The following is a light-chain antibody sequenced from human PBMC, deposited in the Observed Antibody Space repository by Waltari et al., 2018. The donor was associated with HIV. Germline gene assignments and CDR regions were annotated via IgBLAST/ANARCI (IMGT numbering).Light chain of an antibody. J-gene: IGLJ3*02. CDR2: DVS. V-gene: IGLV2-11*01. CDR3: CSYVGGYTFV. CDR1: SSDVGDNNY. Sequence: QSALTQPRSVSGSPGQSVTISCTGTSSDVGDNNYVSWYQHHPGKAPKLIIYDVSKRPSGVPDRFSGSKSGNTVSRTISGLQAEDEGDYYYCSYVGGYTFVFGGGTKLTVL.